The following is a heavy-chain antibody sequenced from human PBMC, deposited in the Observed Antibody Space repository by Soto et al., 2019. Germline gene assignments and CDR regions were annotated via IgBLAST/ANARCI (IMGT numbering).Heavy chain of an antibody. Sequence: HPGGSRRLSCAAGGITFDDCGMNSVVQAPGKGLEWVSGLSWNSASLGYADSVKGRFTISRDNAKNSLYLQMNSLGAEDTALYYCAKGDCGGDCYSKSGQEYYYYGMDVWGQGTTVTVSS. D-gene: IGHD2-21*02. CDR3: AKGDCGGDCYSKSGQEYYYYGMDV. CDR1: GITFDDCG. CDR2: LSWNSASL. V-gene: IGHV3-9*01. J-gene: IGHJ6*02.